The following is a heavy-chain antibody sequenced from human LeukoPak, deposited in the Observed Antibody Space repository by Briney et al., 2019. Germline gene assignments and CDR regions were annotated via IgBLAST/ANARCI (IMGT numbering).Heavy chain of an antibody. CDR1: GCSISSYY. V-gene: IGHV4-59*01. CDR2: IYYSGST. Sequence: PSETLSLTCTVSGCSISSYYWSWIRQPPGKGLEWIGYIYYSGSTNYNPSLKSRVTISVDTSKNQFSLKLSSVTAADTAVYYCARVLAGSYSNWFDPWGQGTLVTVSS. CDR3: ARVLAGSYSNWFDP. J-gene: IGHJ5*02. D-gene: IGHD3-10*01.